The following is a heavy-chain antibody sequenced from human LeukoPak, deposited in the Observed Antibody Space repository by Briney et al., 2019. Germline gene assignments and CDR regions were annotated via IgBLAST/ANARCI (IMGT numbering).Heavy chain of an antibody. CDR1: GGSISSSSYY. Sequence: RPSETLSLTCTVSGGSISSSSYYWGWIRQPPGKGLEWIGSIYYSGSTYYNPSLKSRVTISVDTSKNQFSLKLSSVTAADTAVYYCARHRIGSGYDYSSSDWFDPWGQGTLVTVSS. D-gene: IGHD5-12*01. V-gene: IGHV4-39*01. CDR2: IYYSGST. J-gene: IGHJ5*02. CDR3: ARHRIGSGYDYSSSDWFDP.